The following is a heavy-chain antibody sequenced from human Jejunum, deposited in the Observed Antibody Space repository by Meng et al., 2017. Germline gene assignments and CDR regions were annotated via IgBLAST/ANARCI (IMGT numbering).Heavy chain of an antibody. Sequence: GESLKISCAASGFTFSNYSMHWVRQAPGKGLEWVALISGDGRDQNYADSVKGRFTIARDNSKTTLYLQIDSLGVEDTAVYFCAREYSYQSDFDYYVAGVGYFQHWGQGTLVTVSS. D-gene: IGHD3-10*02. V-gene: IGHV3-30*01. CDR1: GFTFSNYS. CDR3: AREYSYQSDFDYYVAGVGYFQH. J-gene: IGHJ1*01. CDR2: ISGDGRDQ.